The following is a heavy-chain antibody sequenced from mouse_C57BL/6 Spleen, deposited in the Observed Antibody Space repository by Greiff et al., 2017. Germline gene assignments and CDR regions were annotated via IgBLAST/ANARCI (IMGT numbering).Heavy chain of an antibody. V-gene: IGHV1-15*01. CDR2: IAPDTGGT. Sequence: VQLQQSGAELVRPGASVTLSCKASGYTFTDYEMHWVKQTPVHGLEWIGTIAPDTGGTAYNQKFQGKAILTADKSSSTAYMELRSLTSEDSAVYYCTKGGKLTGTDYWGQGTTLTVSS. J-gene: IGHJ2*01. D-gene: IGHD4-1*01. CDR1: GYTFTDYE. CDR3: TKGGKLTGTDY.